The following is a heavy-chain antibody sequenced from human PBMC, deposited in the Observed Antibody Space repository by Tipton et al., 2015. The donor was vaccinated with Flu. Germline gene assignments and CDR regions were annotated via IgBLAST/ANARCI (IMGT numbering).Heavy chain of an antibody. D-gene: IGHD6-13*01. CDR1: GFSFSSYE. CDR2: ISPSGGTI. J-gene: IGHJ4*02. CDR3: ARGNLVAAAGTDFDH. Sequence: SLRLSCAASGFSFSSYEMNWVRQAPGKGLEWVSHISPSGGTIYYADSLKGRFTISRDNAKNSLFLQMNTLRSEDTAVYYCARGNLVAAAGTDFDHWGQGTLVTVSS. V-gene: IGHV3-48*03.